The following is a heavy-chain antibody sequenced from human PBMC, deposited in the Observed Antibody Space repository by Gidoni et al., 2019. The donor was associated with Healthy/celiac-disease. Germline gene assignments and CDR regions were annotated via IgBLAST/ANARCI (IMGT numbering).Heavy chain of an antibody. J-gene: IGHJ5*02. Sequence: QLQLQESGPGLVKPSETLSLTCTVSGGSISSSSYYWGWIRQPPGKGLEWIGSIYYSGSTYYNPSLKGRVTISVDTSKNQFSLKLSSVTAADTAVYYCAIQSRITRRGWFDPWGQGTLVTVSS. CDR1: GGSISSSSYY. D-gene: IGHD2-2*01. V-gene: IGHV4-39*01. CDR2: IYYSGST. CDR3: AIQSRITRRGWFDP.